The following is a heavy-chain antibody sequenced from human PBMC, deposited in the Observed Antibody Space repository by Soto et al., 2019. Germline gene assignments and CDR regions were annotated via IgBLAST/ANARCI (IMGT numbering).Heavy chain of an antibody. V-gene: IGHV3-23*01. Sequence: GGSLRLSCAASGFTFCNYAMSVVRQAPGLCLECVSGISGSGGDTYYADSAKGRFTISRDNSKNTLYLQMNSLRVEDTATFYCARTESSGWSTRYGMDVWGQGTTVTVS. J-gene: IGHJ6*02. D-gene: IGHD6-19*01. CDR3: ARTESSGWSTRYGMDV. CDR1: GFTFCNYA. CDR2: ISGSGGDT.